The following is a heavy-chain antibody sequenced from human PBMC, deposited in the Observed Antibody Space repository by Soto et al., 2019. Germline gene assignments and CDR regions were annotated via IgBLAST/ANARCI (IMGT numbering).Heavy chain of an antibody. J-gene: IGHJ5*02. CDR1: GFTFSSYW. CDR2: IKQDGSEK. D-gene: IGHD2-2*01. CDR3: ARDPEGVLVPAASWFDP. V-gene: IGHV3-7*01. Sequence: GGSLRLSCAASGFTFSSYWMSWVRQAPGKGLEWVANIKQDGSEKYYVDSVKGRFTISRDNAKNSLYLQMNSLRAEDTAVYYCARDPEGVLVPAASWFDPWGQGTLVTVSS.